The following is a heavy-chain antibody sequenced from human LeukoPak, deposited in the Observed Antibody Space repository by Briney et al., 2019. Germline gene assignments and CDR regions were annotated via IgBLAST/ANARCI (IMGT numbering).Heavy chain of an antibody. CDR3: ARVSAPPDYGDYVSENWFDP. J-gene: IGHJ5*02. Sequence: ASVKVSFKASGYTFTSYGINWVRQAPGQGLAWMGWISAYNKRNYAQKFQGRVTMTTDTSTSTAYMELRNLRSDDTAVYYCARVSAPPDYGDYVSENWFDPWGQGTLVTVSS. CDR1: GYTFTSYG. D-gene: IGHD4-17*01. CDR2: ISAYNKR. V-gene: IGHV1-18*01.